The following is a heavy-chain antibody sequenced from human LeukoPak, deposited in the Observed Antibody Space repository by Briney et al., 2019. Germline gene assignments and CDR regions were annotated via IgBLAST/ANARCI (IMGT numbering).Heavy chain of an antibody. CDR3: ASHCGGDCLGALDI. CDR1: RGSISGYF. V-gene: IGHV4-59*08. Sequence: SETLSLTCTASRGSISGYFWSWIRQPPGKGLEWIGYIYYSGSTNYNPSLKSRVTISVDTSKNQFSLKLSSVTAADTAVYYCASHCGGDCLGALDIWGQGTMVTVSS. D-gene: IGHD2-21*02. CDR2: IYYSGST. J-gene: IGHJ3*02.